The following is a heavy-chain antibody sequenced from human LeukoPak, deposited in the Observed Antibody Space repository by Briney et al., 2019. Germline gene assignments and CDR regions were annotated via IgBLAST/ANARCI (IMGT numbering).Heavy chain of an antibody. D-gene: IGHD2-15*01. CDR1: GGSFSGYY. J-gene: IGHJ6*04. V-gene: IGHV4-34*01. CDR3: ARTPSAATRYYYYYGMDV. Sequence: SETLSLTCAVYGGSFSGYYWSWIRQPPGKGLELIGEINHSGSTNYNPSLKSRVTISVDTSKNQFSLKLSSVTAADTAVYYCARTPSAATRYYYYYGMDVWGKGTTVTVSS. CDR2: INHSGST.